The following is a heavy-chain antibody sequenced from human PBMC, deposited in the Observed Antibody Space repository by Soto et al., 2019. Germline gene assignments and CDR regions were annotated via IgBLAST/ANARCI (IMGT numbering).Heavy chain of an antibody. J-gene: IGHJ6*02. CDR1: GGTFSSYA. D-gene: IGHD6-6*01. V-gene: IGHV1-69*13. Sequence: ASVKVSCKASGGTFSSYAISWVRQAPGQGLEWMGGIIPIFGTANYAQKFQGRVTITADESTSTAYMELSSLRSEDTAVYYCASWPNEILAARPNPFYYYYGMDVWGQGTTVTVSS. CDR2: IIPIFGTA. CDR3: ASWPNEILAARPNPFYYYYGMDV.